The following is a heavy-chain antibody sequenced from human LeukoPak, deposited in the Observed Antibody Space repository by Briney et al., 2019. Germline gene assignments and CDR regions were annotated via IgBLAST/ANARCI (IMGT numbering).Heavy chain of an antibody. CDR2: ISSSSSTI. CDR1: GFTFSSYS. V-gene: IGHV3-48*04. D-gene: IGHD1-1*01. CDR3: SSHSHQLIGDDY. J-gene: IGHJ4*02. Sequence: PGGSLRLSCAASGFTFSSYSMSWVRQAPGKGLEWVSYISSSSSTIYYADSVKGRFTISRDNAKNSMYLQMNSLRAEDTAVYYCSSHSHQLIGDDYWGQGTLVTVSS.